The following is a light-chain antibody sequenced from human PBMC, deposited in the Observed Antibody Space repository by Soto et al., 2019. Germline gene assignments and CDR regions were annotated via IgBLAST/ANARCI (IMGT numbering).Light chain of an antibody. V-gene: IGKV3-20*01. CDR2: GAS. Sequence: EIVLTQSPGTLSLSPGERATLSCRASQSVSSSYLAWYQQKPGQAPRLLIYGASSRATGIPDRFSGSGSGTDFTLTISRLEPEDVAVYYCQQYGSSQFTFGPGTKVDIK. CDR3: QQYGSSQFT. CDR1: QSVSSSY. J-gene: IGKJ3*01.